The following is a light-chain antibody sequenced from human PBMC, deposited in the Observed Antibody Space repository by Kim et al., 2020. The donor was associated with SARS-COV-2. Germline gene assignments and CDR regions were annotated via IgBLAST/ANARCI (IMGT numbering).Light chain of an antibody. Sequence: EIVVTQSPATLSVSPGERATLSCRASQTLSNNLAWYQQKPGQAPRLLIYGASTRATGIPARFSGSGSGTEFTLIISSLQSEDSAIYYCQQYNNWPPIFTFGQGTKLEI. V-gene: IGKV3-15*01. CDR3: QQYNNWPPIFT. J-gene: IGKJ2*01. CDR2: GAS. CDR1: QTLSNN.